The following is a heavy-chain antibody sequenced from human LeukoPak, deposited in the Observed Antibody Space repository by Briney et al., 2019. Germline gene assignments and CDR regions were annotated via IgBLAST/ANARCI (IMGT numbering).Heavy chain of an antibody. V-gene: IGHV3-23*01. J-gene: IGHJ6*02. Sequence: GGSLRLSCAASGFTFSSYAMSWVRQAPGKGLEWVSAISGSGGSTYYADSVKGRFTISRDNSKNTLYLQMNSLRAEDTAVYYCANYRYNWKSLGYYGMDVWGQGTTVTVSS. CDR1: GFTFSSYA. D-gene: IGHD1-20*01. CDR2: ISGSGGST. CDR3: ANYRYNWKSLGYYGMDV.